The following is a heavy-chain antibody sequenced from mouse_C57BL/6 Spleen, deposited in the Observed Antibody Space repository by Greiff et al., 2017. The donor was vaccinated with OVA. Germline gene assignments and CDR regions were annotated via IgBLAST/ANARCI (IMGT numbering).Heavy chain of an antibody. CDR2: INPSNGGT. Sequence: QVQLQQPGTELVKPGASVKLSCKASGYTFTSYWMHWVKQRPGQGLEWIGNINPSNGGTNYTEKFKSKATLTVDKSSSTVYMRRSSLTSEDAEVYYCARGGDDWYFDVWGTGTTVTVSS. V-gene: IGHV1-53*01. CDR3: ARGGDDWYFDV. CDR1: GYTFTSYW. D-gene: IGHD3-3*01. J-gene: IGHJ1*03.